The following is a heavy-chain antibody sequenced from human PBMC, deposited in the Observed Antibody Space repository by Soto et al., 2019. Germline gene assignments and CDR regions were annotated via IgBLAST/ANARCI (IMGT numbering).Heavy chain of an antibody. V-gene: IGHV3-74*01. CDR1: GFTFTSYW. CDR3: TRHITGYSYDNT. CDR2: INSDGSST. D-gene: IGHD5-18*01. Sequence: EVQLVESGGGLVQPGGSLRLSCAASGFTFTSYWMHWVRQAPGKGLVWLSRINSDGSSTVYVDSGKGRFTISRDNAKKTLYLQRNSLRAKHTAVYYCTRHITGYSYDNTWGQRTVVTVSS. J-gene: IGHJ4*02.